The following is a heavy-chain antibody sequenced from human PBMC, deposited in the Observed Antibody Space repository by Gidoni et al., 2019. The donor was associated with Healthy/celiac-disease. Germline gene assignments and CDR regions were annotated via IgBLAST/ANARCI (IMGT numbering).Heavy chain of an antibody. Sequence: QVQLQQWGAGLLKPSETLSLPCAVYGGFFSGYSWRWIRPPPGKGLEWNGEINHSGSTNYNPSLKSRVTISVDTSKNQFSLKLSSVTAADTAVYYCARGRMPGITIFGRELTPRAPRGKVLTAWNDYWGQGTLVTVSS. J-gene: IGHJ4*02. CDR3: ARGRMPGITIFGRELTPRAPRGKVLTAWNDY. D-gene: IGHD3-3*01. CDR1: GGFFSGYS. V-gene: IGHV4-34*01. CDR2: INHSGST.